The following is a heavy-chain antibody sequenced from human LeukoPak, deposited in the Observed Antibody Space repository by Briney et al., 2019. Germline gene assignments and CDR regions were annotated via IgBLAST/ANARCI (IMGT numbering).Heavy chain of an antibody. D-gene: IGHD2-15*01. CDR3: ARDCSSGSCYRASYYGMDV. CDR2: IYSGGST. CDR1: GFTFSGFA. V-gene: IGHV3-66*01. Sequence: PGGSLRLSCAASGFTFSGFAMSWVRRTPGKGLEWVSVIYSGGSTYYADSVKGRFTISRDNSKNTLYLQMNSLRAEDTAVYYCARDCSSGSCYRASYYGMDVWGQGTTVTVSS. J-gene: IGHJ6*02.